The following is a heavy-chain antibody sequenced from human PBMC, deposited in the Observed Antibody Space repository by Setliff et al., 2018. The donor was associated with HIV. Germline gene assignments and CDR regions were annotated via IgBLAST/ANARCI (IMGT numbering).Heavy chain of an antibody. V-gene: IGHV1-24*01. CDR3: ARAGTITLIGWLGP. Sequence: ASVKVSCKVSGYTLTEFSMHWVRQAPGKGLEWMGRFDPEDGDTLYAQNFQGRVTMTEDPPTDTAYLELSGLRFEDTAVYYCARAGTITLIGWLGPWGQGTQVTVSS. D-gene: IGHD3-22*01. CDR2: FDPEDGDT. CDR1: GYTLTEFS. J-gene: IGHJ5*02.